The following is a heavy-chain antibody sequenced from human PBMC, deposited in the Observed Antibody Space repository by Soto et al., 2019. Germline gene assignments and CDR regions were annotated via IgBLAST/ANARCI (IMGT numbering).Heavy chain of an antibody. CDR1: GFTFSSYG. V-gene: IGHV3-33*01. J-gene: IGHJ5*02. CDR3: ARDSAYYYGSGSYLRGKPRGFDP. CDR2: IWYDGSNK. D-gene: IGHD3-10*01. Sequence: GGSLRLSCAASGFTFSSYGMRWVRQAPGKGLEWVAVIWYDGSNKYYADSVKGRFTISRDNSKNTLYLQMNSLRAEDTAVYYCARDSAYYYGSGSYLRGKPRGFDPWGQGTLVTVSS.